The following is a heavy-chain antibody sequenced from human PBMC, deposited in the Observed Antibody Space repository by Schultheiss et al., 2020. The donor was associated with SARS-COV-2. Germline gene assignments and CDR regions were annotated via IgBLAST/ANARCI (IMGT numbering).Heavy chain of an antibody. V-gene: IGHV3-7*01. J-gene: IGHJ6*02. D-gene: IGHD3-9*01. CDR2: IKQDGSEK. CDR1: GFTFSSYG. CDR3: ARVSYDSLYHYYYYGMDV. Sequence: GGSLRLSCAASGFTFSSYGMHWVRQAPGKGLEWVANIKQDGSEKYYVDSVKGRFTISRDNAKNSLYLQMNSLRAEDTAVYYCARVSYDSLYHYYYYGMDVWGQGTTVTVSS.